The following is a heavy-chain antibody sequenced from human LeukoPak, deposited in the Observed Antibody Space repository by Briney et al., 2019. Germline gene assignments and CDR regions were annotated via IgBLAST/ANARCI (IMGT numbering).Heavy chain of an antibody. CDR1: GFTFSSYW. D-gene: IGHD3-16*01. Sequence: GGSLRLSCAASGFTFSSYWMSWVRQAPGKWLEWVANIKQDGSEKYSVDSVKGRFTISRDNAKNSLYMQMNSLRAEDTAVYYCARVMSASVWRSYGSYYYYYSRDIWGKGTTVTVSS. J-gene: IGHJ6*03. CDR3: ARVMSASVWRSYGSYYYYYSRDI. V-gene: IGHV3-7*01. CDR2: IKQDGSEK.